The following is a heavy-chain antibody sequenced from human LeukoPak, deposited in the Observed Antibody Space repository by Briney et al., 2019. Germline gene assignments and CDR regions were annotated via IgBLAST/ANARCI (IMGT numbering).Heavy chain of an antibody. J-gene: IGHJ3*01. CDR3: AGGRGSPYYVEAFHV. D-gene: IGHD3-3*01. Sequence: SETLFLTCSVSGVSFANHYWSWIRQPPGKGLEWIEHLYYSGSTTYNPSLESRVTMSVDPSRNQLSLKSSSVAAADTALYYCAGGRGSPYYVEAFHVWGHGTMVTVSS. V-gene: IGHV4-59*11. CDR2: LYYSGST. CDR1: GVSFANHY.